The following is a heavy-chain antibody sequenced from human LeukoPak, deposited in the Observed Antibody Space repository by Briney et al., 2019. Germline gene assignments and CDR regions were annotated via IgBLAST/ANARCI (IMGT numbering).Heavy chain of an antibody. CDR1: GGTFSSYA. CDR3: ARVGDFWSGKPFDY. V-gene: IGHV1-18*01. D-gene: IGHD3-3*01. Sequence: ASVKVSCKASGGTFSSYAISWVRQAPGQGLEWMGWISAYNGNTNYAQKLQGRVTMTTDTSTSTAYMELRSLRSDDTAVYYCARVGDFWSGKPFDYWGQGTLVTVSS. CDR2: ISAYNGNT. J-gene: IGHJ4*02.